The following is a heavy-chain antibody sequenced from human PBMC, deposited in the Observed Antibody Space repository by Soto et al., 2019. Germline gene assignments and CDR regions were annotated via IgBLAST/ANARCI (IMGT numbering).Heavy chain of an antibody. CDR3: ARDMREYSSGWYYYYYYGMEV. CDR2: INPNSGGT. D-gene: IGHD6-19*01. Sequence: GASVKVSCKASGYTFTGYYMHWVRQAPGQGLEWMGWINPNSGGTNYAQKFQGWVTMTRDTSISTAYMELSRLRSDDTAVYYCARDMREYSSGWYYYYYYGMEVWGQGTTVTVSS. CDR1: GYTFTGYY. J-gene: IGHJ6*02. V-gene: IGHV1-2*04.